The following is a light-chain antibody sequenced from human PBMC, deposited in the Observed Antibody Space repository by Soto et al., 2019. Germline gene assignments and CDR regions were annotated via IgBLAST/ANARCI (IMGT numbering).Light chain of an antibody. CDR3: QHWVDYMWT. CDR2: KAS. J-gene: IGKJ1*01. Sequence: DIHLTQSPSTLSASVGDRVTITCRASQSISSWLAWYQQKPGKAPKLLIYKASTLESGVPSRFSGSGSGTEFTLTISSLQHDDFATYYRQHWVDYMWTFGQGTKVEIK. V-gene: IGKV1-5*03. CDR1: QSISSW.